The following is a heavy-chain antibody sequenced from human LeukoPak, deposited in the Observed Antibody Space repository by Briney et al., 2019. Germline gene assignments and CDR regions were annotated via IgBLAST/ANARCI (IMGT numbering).Heavy chain of an antibody. CDR2: ISAYNGNT. CDR1: GYTFTSYG. CDR3: ARDRGPYCTNGVCDFDY. V-gene: IGHV1-18*01. D-gene: IGHD2-8*01. J-gene: IGHJ4*02. Sequence: ASVKVSCKASGYTFTSYGISWVRQAPGQGLEWMGWISAYNGNTNYAQKLQGRVTMTADTSTSTAYMELRSLRSDGTAVYYCARDRGPYCTNGVCDFDYWGQGTLVTVSS.